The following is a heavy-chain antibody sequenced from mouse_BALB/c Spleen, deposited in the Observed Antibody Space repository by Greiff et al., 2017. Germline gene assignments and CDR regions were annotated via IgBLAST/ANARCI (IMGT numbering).Heavy chain of an antibody. CDR2: ISYDGSN. J-gene: IGHJ3*01. CDR1: GYSITSGYY. D-gene: IGHD1-1*01. CDR3: ARDDGTTGFAY. Sequence: ESGPGLVKPSQSLSLTCSVTGYSITSGYYWNWIRQFPGNKLEWMGYISYDGSNNYNPSLKNRISITRDTSKNQFFLKLNSVTTEDTATYYCARDDGTTGFAYWGQGTLVTVSA. V-gene: IGHV3-6*02.